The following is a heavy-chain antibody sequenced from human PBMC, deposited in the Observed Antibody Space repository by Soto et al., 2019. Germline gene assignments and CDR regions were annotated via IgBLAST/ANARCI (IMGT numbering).Heavy chain of an antibody. Sequence: SETLSLTCTVSGGSISSGGYYWSWIRQHPGKGLEWIGHIYYSGSTYYNPSLKSRVTISVDTSKNQFSLKLSSVTAADTAVYYCARRQQIAARRPRPFDPWGQGTLVTVSS. CDR1: GGSISSGGYY. CDR2: IYYSGST. D-gene: IGHD6-6*01. CDR3: ARRQQIAARRPRPFDP. J-gene: IGHJ5*02. V-gene: IGHV4-31*03.